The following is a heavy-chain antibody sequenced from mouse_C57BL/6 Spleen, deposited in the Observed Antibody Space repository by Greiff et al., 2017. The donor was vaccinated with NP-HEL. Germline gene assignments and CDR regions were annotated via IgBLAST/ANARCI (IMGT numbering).Heavy chain of an antibody. V-gene: IGHV1-19*01. CDR2: INPYNGGT. J-gene: IGHJ3*01. CDR3: ARRGTGFAY. CDR1: GYTFTDYY. D-gene: IGHD2-14*01. Sequence: EVKVVESGPVLVKPGASVKMSCKASGYTFTDYYMNWVKQSHGKSLEWIGVINPYNGGTSYNQKFKGKATLTVDKSSSTAYMELNSLTSEDSAVYYCARRGTGFAYWGQGTLVTVSA.